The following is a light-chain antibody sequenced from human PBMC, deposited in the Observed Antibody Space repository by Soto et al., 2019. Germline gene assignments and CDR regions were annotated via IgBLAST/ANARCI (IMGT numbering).Light chain of an antibody. CDR3: QQYKNYLT. CDR2: GAS. Sequence: DIQMTRSPSTLSASVGDRVAFTCRASQSVSIWLAWYQQKPGKAPKLLISGASTLESGVPSRFSGSGSGTEFTLTISSLQPDDFATYYCQQYKNYLTFGQGTKVDIK. J-gene: IGKJ1*01. V-gene: IGKV1-5*01. CDR1: QSVSIW.